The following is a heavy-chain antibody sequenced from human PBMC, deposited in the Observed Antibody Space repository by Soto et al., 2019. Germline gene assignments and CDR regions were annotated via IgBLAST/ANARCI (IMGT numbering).Heavy chain of an antibody. CDR2: MNPNSGNT. CDR1: GYTFTSYD. J-gene: IGHJ3*02. CDR3: ARAIAARSDAFDI. Sequence: ASVKVSCKVSGYTFTSYDINWVRQATGQGLEWMGWMNPNSGNTGYAQKFQGRVTMTRNTSISTAYMELSSLRSEDTAVYYCARAIAARSDAFDIWGQGTMVTVSS. D-gene: IGHD6-6*01. V-gene: IGHV1-8*01.